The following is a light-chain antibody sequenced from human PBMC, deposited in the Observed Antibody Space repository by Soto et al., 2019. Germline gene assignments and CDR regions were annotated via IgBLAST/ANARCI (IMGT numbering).Light chain of an antibody. J-gene: IGKJ1*01. Sequence: DIQMTQSPSSLSASVGDRVTITCRASQGIAKSLAWYQQKPEKAPKSLIYAASNLQSGIPSRFSGSGSGTDFTLTITGLQWEDVATYYCQQLNSYPWTFGNGTKV. V-gene: IGKV1D-16*01. CDR3: QQLNSYPWT. CDR1: QGIAKS. CDR2: AAS.